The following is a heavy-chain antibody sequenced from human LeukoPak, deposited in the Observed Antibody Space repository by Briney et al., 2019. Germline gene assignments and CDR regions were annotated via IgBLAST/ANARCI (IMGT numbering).Heavy chain of an antibody. J-gene: IGHJ5*02. CDR3: ARGRVGYGWFDP. D-gene: IGHD3-16*01. Sequence: ASVKVSCKASGYTFTSYAIHWVRQAPGQRLEWMGWINAGNGNTKYSQKVQGRVTITRDTSASTAYMELSSLKSEDTGVYYCARGRVGYGWFDPWGRGTLVTVSS. CDR1: GYTFTSYA. V-gene: IGHV1-3*01. CDR2: INAGNGNT.